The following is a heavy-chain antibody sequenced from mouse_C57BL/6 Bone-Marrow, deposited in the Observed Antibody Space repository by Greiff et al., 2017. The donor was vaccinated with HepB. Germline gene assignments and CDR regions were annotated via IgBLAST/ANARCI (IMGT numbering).Heavy chain of an antibody. J-gene: IGHJ4*01. V-gene: IGHV1-20*01. CDR3: ARRGVTTVPHYAMDY. CDR2: INPYNGDT. D-gene: IGHD1-1*01. Sequence: EVKLKESGPELVKPGDSVKISCKASGYSFTGYFMNWVMQSHGKSLEWIGRINPYNGDTFYNQKFKGKATLTVDKSSSTAHMELRSLTSEDSAVYYCARRGVTTVPHYAMDYWGQGTSVTVSS. CDR1: GYSFTGYF.